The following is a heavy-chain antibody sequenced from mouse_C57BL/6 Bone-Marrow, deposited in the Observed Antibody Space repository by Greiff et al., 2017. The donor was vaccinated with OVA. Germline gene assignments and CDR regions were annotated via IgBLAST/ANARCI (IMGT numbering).Heavy chain of an antibody. CDR1: GYSITSGYY. CDR3: ARGDYGSSYPAWFAY. Sequence: VQLKQSGPGLVKPSQSLSLTCSVTGYSITSGYYWNWIRQFPGNKLEWMGYISYDGSNNYNPSLKNRISITRDTSKNQFFLKLNSVTTEDTATYYCARGDYGSSYPAWFAYWGQGTLVTVSA. D-gene: IGHD1-1*01. CDR2: ISYDGSN. V-gene: IGHV3-6*01. J-gene: IGHJ3*01.